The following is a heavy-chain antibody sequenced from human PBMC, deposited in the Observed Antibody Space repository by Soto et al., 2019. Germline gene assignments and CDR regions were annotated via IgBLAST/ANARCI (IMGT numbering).Heavy chain of an antibody. V-gene: IGHV3-30*03. Sequence: QVQLVESGGGVVQPGRSLRLSCAASGFTFSSYGMHWVRQAPGKGLEWVAVISYDGSNKYYADSVKGRFTISRDNSKKTRYLQMDGLRAEDSAVYYCATEWVYDRSGWSFDYWGQGTLVTASS. J-gene: IGHJ4*02. CDR1: GFTFSSYG. CDR3: ATEWVYDRSGWSFDY. D-gene: IGHD3-22*01. CDR2: ISYDGSNK.